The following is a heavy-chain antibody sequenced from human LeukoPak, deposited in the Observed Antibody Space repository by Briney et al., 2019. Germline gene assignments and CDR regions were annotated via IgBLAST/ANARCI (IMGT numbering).Heavy chain of an antibody. CDR1: GGSISSSSYY. D-gene: IGHD2-2*01. Sequence: SETLSLTCTVSGGSISSSSYYWGWIRQPPGKRLEWIGSIYYSGSTYYNPSLKGRVTISVDTSKNQFSLKLSSVTAADTAVYYCARNGFLGYCSSTSCYFEYWGQGTLVTVSS. J-gene: IGHJ4*02. V-gene: IGHV4-39*07. CDR3: ARNGFLGYCSSTSCYFEY. CDR2: IYYSGST.